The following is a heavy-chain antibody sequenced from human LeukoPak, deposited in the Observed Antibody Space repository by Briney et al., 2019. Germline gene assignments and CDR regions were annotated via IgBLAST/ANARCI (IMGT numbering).Heavy chain of an antibody. CDR2: IYYSGST. J-gene: IGHJ4*02. V-gene: IGHV4-59*08. D-gene: IGHD1-26*01. CDR1: GGSISSYY. CDR3: ARHRLKWELEYYFDY. Sequence: SETLSLTCTVSGGSISSYYWSWIRQPPGKGLEWIGYIYYSGSTNYNPSLKSRVTISVDTSKNQFSLKLSSVTAADTAVYYCARHRLKWELEYYFDYWGQGTLVTVSS.